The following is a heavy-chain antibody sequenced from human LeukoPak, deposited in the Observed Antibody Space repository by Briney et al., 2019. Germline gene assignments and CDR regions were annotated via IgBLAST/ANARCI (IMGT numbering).Heavy chain of an antibody. CDR3: AKQSRDGSKTRGYYFDY. V-gene: IGHV5-51*01. J-gene: IGHJ4*02. CDR1: HYRFTNYW. Sequence: GESLRISCQVSHYRFTNYWIGWVRQVPGKGLESMGIIYPADSDTTYSPSFQGQVTISADKSISTVYLQWSSLKASDTAMYYCAKQSRDGSKTRGYYFDYWGQGTLVTVSS. D-gene: IGHD3-3*01. CDR2: IYPADSDT.